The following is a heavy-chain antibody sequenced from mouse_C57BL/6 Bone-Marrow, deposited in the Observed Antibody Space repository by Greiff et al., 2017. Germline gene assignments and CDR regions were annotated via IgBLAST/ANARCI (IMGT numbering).Heavy chain of an antibody. CDR1: GFSLSTFGMG. V-gene: IGHV8-8*01. CDR2: IWWDDDK. CDR3: ARIGGARYHYGSSDWYFDV. D-gene: IGHD1-1*01. Sequence: QVTLKESGPGILQPSQTLSLTCSFSGFSLSTFGMGVGWIRQPSGKGLEWLAHIWWDDDKYYNPALKSRLSISKATSKNQVFLKIANVDTADTATYYCARIGGARYHYGSSDWYFDVWGTGTTVTVSS. J-gene: IGHJ1*03.